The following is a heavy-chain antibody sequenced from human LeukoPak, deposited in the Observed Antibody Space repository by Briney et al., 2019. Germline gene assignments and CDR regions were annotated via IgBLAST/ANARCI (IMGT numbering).Heavy chain of an antibody. CDR1: GFAFSDYE. J-gene: IGHJ4*02. CDR2: ISSSGSII. D-gene: IGHD7-27*01. Sequence: GGSLTLSCAFCGFAFSDYEMNWVRQAPGKGLEWVSYISSSGSIIYYADSVKGRFTISRDNAKRSLFLQMNSLRVEDTAVYYCARTMWGFDYWGQGTLVTVSS. V-gene: IGHV3-48*03. CDR3: ARTMWGFDY.